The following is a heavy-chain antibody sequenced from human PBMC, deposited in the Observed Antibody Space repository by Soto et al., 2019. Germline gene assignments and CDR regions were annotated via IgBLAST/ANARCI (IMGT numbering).Heavy chain of an antibody. V-gene: IGHV3-48*02. CDR3: ARGGVGLYCSSPSCYTWVFDY. J-gene: IGHJ4*02. D-gene: IGHD2-2*02. CDR1: GFTFSHYD. CDR2: ISDSGSNV. Sequence: GVSLRLSCVASGFTFSHYDMNWVRQAPGKGLDWVSYISDSGSNVKYVDSLLGRVIISRDYIKNSLFLLMTSLRHEDTAVYYCARGGVGLYCSSPSCYTWVFDYLRKRTLVTFAS.